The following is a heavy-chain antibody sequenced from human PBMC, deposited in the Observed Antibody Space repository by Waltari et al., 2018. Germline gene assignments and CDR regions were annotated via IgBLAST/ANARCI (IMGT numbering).Heavy chain of an antibody. D-gene: IGHD6-13*01. Sequence: QIHLVQSGTEVKKPGASVKVSCRVSGYSLSQLSMHWVRQVPGKGLEWMGGFDPEDGRIITTQKLQGGITVTEDTSTDTAYMELSSLQSEDMAVYYCAARLKSVGTRFYFDFWGQGTLVSVSP. CDR3: AARLKSVGTRFYFDF. CDR1: GYSLSQLS. V-gene: IGHV1-24*01. J-gene: IGHJ4*02. CDR2: FDPEDGRI.